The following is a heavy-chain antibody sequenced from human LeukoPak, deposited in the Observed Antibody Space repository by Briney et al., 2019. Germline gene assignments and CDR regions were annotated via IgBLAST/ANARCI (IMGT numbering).Heavy chain of an antibody. CDR2: VSSDGGTQ. J-gene: IGHJ4*02. Sequence: GRSLRLSCAASGFTFSSYGMHWVRQAPGKGLEWVAVVSSDGGTQYYADSVKGRFTISRDNSKNTLYLQMSSLRAKDTAVYYCARDLNGGGDYWGQGTLVTVSS. CDR1: GFTFSSYG. D-gene: IGHD4-23*01. V-gene: IGHV3-30*03. CDR3: ARDLNGGGDY.